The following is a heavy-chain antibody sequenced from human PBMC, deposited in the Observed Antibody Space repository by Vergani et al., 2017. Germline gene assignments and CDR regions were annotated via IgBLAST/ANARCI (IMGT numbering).Heavy chain of an antibody. D-gene: IGHD6-6*01. CDR2: IYPSDSYT. Sequence: EVQLVQSGAEVKKPGESLRISCKGSGYSFTSYWISWVRQMPGKGLEWMGRIYPSDSYTNYSPSFQGHVTISADKSISTAYLQWSSLKDSDTAMYYCARPIEYSNSYGYCSEGSLVTVSS. V-gene: IGHV5-10-1*01. CDR3: ARPIEYSNSYGY. CDR1: GYSFTSYW. J-gene: IGHJ4*02.